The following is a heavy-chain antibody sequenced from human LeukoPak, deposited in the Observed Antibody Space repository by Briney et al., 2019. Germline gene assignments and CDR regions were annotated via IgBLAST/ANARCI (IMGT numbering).Heavy chain of an antibody. Sequence: SETLSLTCTVSGGSISSGDYYWSWIRQPPGKGLEWIGYIYYSGSTYYNPSLKSRVTISVDTSKNQFSLKLSSATAADTAVYYCARGSLWFGDPFDYWGQGTLVTVSS. CDR2: IYYSGST. V-gene: IGHV4-30-4*01. CDR1: GGSISSGDYY. CDR3: ARGSLWFGDPFDY. D-gene: IGHD3-10*01. J-gene: IGHJ4*02.